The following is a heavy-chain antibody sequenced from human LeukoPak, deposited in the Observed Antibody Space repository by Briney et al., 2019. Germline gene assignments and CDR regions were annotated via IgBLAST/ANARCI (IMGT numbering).Heavy chain of an antibody. V-gene: IGHV3-11*04. J-gene: IGHJ4*02. CDR3: ARDDPPRNSGYDY. D-gene: IGHD5-12*01. CDR2: ISSTGSTI. CDR1: GFTFSDYY. Sequence: GGSLRLSCAASGFTFSDYYMTWIRQAPGKGLEWVSYISSTGSTIYYADSVKGRFTISRDNAKNSLYLQMNSLRAEDTAVYYCARDDPPRNSGYDYWGQGALVTVSS.